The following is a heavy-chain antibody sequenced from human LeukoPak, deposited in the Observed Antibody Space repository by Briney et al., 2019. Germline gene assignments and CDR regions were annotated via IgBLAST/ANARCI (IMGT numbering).Heavy chain of an antibody. D-gene: IGHD3-10*01. CDR1: GGSFSGYY. V-gene: IGHV4-34*01. CDR2: INHSGST. Sequence: SETLSLTRAVYGGSFSGYYWSWIRQPPGKGLEWIGEINHSGSTNYNPSLKSRVTISVDTSKNQFSLKLSSVTAADTAVYYCARETSLLLWFGEINNWFDPWGQGTLVTVSS. J-gene: IGHJ5*02. CDR3: ARETSLLLWFGEINNWFDP.